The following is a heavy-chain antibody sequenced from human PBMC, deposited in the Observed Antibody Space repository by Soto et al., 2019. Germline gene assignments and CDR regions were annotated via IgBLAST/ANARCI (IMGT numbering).Heavy chain of an antibody. J-gene: IGHJ6*03. CDR2: MNPNSGNT. Sequence: ASVKVSCKASGYTFTSYDINWVRQATGQGLEWMGWMNPNSGNTGYAQKFQGRVTMTRNTSISTAYMELSSLRSEDTAVYYCARAARPWHRKYYYYYYMDVWGKGTTVTVSS. V-gene: IGHV1-8*01. CDR3: ARAARPWHRKYYYYYYMDV. CDR1: GYTFTSYD. D-gene: IGHD2-21*01.